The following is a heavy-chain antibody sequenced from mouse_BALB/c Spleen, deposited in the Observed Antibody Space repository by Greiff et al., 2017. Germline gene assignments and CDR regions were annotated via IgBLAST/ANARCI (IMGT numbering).Heavy chain of an antibody. J-gene: IGHJ4*01. Sequence: VQLQQSGAELARPGASVKLSCKASGYTFTSYTMHWVQQRPGQGLEWIGYINPSSGYTNYNQKFKDKATLTADKSSSTAYMQLSSLTSEDSAVYYCASAYGSYAMDYWGQGTSVTVSS. V-gene: IGHV1-4*01. CDR2: INPSSGYT. CDR3: ASAYGSYAMDY. D-gene: IGHD2-1*01. CDR1: GYTFTSYT.